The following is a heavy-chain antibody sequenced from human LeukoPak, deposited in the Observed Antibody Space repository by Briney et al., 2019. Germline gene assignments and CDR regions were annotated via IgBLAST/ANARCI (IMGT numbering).Heavy chain of an antibody. CDR3: AREGIAAAGTIYYFDY. CDR1: GLTFSSYS. J-gene: IGHJ4*02. Sequence: GGSLRLSCAASGLTFSSYSMNWVRQAPGKGLEWVSSISSSSSYIYYADSVKGRFTISRDNAKNSLYLQMNSLRAEDTAVYYCAREGIAAAGTIYYFDYWGQGTLVTVSS. D-gene: IGHD6-13*01. CDR2: ISSSSSYI. V-gene: IGHV3-21*01.